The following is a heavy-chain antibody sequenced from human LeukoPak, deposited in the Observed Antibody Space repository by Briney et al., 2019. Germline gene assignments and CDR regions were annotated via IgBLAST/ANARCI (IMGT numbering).Heavy chain of an antibody. V-gene: IGHV3-23*01. CDR1: GFTFSSYA. D-gene: IGHD2/OR15-2a*01. CDR2: ISGSGST. J-gene: IGHJ4*02. Sequence: PGGSLRLSCAASGFTFSSYAMSWVRQAPGKGLEWVSAISGSGSTYYADSVKGRFTISRDNSKNTLYLQMNSLRAEDTAVYYCRSMPYYYFDYWGQGTLVTVSS. CDR3: RSMPYYYFDY.